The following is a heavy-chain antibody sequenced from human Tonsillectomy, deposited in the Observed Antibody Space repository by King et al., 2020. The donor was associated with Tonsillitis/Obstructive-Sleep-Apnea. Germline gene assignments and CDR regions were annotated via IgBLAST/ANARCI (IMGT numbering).Heavy chain of an antibody. CDR1: GFTFSSYA. CDR2: ISNDGSNK. V-gene: IGHV3-30*01. CDR3: ARDPVVPAAVLDY. D-gene: IGHD2-2*01. J-gene: IGHJ4*02. Sequence: HVQLVESGGGVVQPGRSLRLSCAASGFTFSSYAMHWVRQAPGKGLEWGAVISNDGSNKYYADSVKGRFTISRDNSKNTLYLQMNSLRAEDPAVYYCARDPVVPAAVLDYWGQGTLVTVSS.